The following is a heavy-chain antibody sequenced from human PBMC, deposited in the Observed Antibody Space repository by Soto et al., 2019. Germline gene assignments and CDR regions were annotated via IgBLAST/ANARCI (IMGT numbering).Heavy chain of an antibody. CDR2: INPNGGST. Sequence: GASVKVSCKASGYIFINYYIHWVRQAPGQGLEWIGIINPNGGSTNYAQKFRGRVTMARDTSTSTAYMDLSSLRSDDTAVYYCARDKFGWNHYFPYYWGQGTLVTVSS. J-gene: IGHJ4*02. V-gene: IGHV1-46*01. D-gene: IGHD1-1*01. CDR3: ARDKFGWNHYFPYY. CDR1: GYIFINYY.